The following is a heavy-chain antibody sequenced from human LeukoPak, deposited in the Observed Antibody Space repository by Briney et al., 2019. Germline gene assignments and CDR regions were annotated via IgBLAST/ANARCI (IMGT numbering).Heavy chain of an antibody. V-gene: IGHV3-30*02. CDR1: GFTFSSYG. CDR3: LTRTGRCTTTRCHGVY. J-gene: IGHJ4*02. CDR2: IRYDGSNK. Sequence: GGSLRLSCAASGFTFSSYGMHWVRQAPGKGLEWVAFIRYDGSNKYYADSVKGRFTISRDNSKNTLYLQMNSLRADDTAVYYCLTRTGRCTTTRCHGVYWGQGALVTVSS. D-gene: IGHD2-2*01.